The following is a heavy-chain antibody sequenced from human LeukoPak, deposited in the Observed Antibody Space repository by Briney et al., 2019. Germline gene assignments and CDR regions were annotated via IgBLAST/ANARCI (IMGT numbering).Heavy chain of an antibody. V-gene: IGHV4-38-2*02. CDR1: GYSISSGYY. D-gene: IGHD3-10*01. J-gene: IGHJ4*02. Sequence: PSETLSLTCTVSGYSISSGYYWGWIRQPPGKGLEWIGSIYHSGSTYYNPSLKSRVTISVDTSKNQFSLKLSSVTAADTAVYYCAIITMVRGVMSPDYWGQGTLVTVSS. CDR3: AIITMVRGVMSPDY. CDR2: IYHSGST.